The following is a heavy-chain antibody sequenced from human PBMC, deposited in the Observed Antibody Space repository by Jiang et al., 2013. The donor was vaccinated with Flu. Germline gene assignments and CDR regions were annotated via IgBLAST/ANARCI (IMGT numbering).Heavy chain of an antibody. V-gene: IGHV6-1*01. CDR3: ARVRITMVRGVITYNWFDP. Sequence: SQTLSLTCAISGDSVSSNSAAWNWIRQSPSRGLEWLGRTYYRSKWYNDYAVSVKSRITINPDTSKNQFSLQLNSVTPEDTAVYYCARVRITMVRGVITYNWFDPWGQGALVTVSS. CDR2: TYYRSKWYN. D-gene: IGHD3-10*01. J-gene: IGHJ5*02. CDR1: GDSVSSNSAA.